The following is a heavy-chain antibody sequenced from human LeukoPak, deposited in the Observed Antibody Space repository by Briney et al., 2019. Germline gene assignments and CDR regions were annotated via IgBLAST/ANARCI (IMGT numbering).Heavy chain of an antibody. Sequence: PGGSLRLSCAASGFTFSNYWMTWVRQAPGKRLEWVANMNIDGSEKYYADSAKGRFTISRDNARNSVYLRMNSLRVEDTAVYYCARDPVEWELLLDYWGQGTLVTVSS. CDR3: ARDPVEWELLLDY. CDR1: GFTFSNYW. J-gene: IGHJ4*02. D-gene: IGHD1-26*01. CDR2: MNIDGSEK. V-gene: IGHV3-7*01.